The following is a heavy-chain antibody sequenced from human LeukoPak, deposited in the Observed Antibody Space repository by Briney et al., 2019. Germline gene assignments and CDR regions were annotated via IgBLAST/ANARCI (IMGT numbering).Heavy chain of an antibody. D-gene: IGHD1-26*01. V-gene: IGHV3-9*01. Sequence: GRSLRLSCAASGFTFDDYAMHWVRQAPGKGLEWVSGISWNSGSIGYADSVKGRSTISRDNAKNSLYLQMNSLRAEDTALYYCAKDKQWELQNGGFDYWGQGTLVTVSS. CDR1: GFTFDDYA. J-gene: IGHJ4*02. CDR3: AKDKQWELQNGGFDY. CDR2: ISWNSGSI.